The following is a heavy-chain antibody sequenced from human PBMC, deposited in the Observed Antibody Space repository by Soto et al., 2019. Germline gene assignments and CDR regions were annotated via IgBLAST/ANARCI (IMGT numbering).Heavy chain of an antibody. Sequence: ASVKVSCKASGYTFTGYYMHWVRQAPGQGLEWMGWINPNSGGTNYAQKFQGWVTMTRDTSISTAYMELSRLRSDDTAVYYCARGGCSGSSPTYNFDYWGQGTLVTVSS. V-gene: IGHV1-2*04. J-gene: IGHJ4*02. CDR3: ARGGCSGSSPTYNFDY. D-gene: IGHD5-12*01. CDR1: GYTFTGYY. CDR2: INPNSGGT.